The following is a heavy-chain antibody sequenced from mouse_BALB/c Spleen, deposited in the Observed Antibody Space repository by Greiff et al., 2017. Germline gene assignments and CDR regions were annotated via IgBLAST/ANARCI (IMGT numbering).Heavy chain of an antibody. V-gene: IGHV1-20*02. Sequence: EVKLMESGPELVKPGASVKISCKASGYSFTGYFMNWVMQSHGKSLEWIGRINPYNGDTFYNQKFKGKATLTVDKSSSTAHMELRSLASEDSAVYYCARGTTVVATDYAMDYWGQGTSVTVSS. CDR1: GYSFTGYF. CDR3: ARGTTVVATDYAMDY. J-gene: IGHJ4*01. D-gene: IGHD1-1*01. CDR2: INPYNGDT.